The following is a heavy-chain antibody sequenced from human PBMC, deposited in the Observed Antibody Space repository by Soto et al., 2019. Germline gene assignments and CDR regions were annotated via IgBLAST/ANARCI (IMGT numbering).Heavy chain of an antibody. CDR2: IYDDGRA. J-gene: IGHJ6*02. D-gene: IGHD3-10*01. CDR3: ARGRTIIMVRGVIIGYRMDV. Sequence: SETRSLTCTVSGGSISSSYWSWIRQPPGKGLEWLAYIYDDGRANYNPSLKSRVTISVDTSKNQFSLKLSSVTAADTAVYYCARGRTIIMVRGVIIGYRMDVWGQRTTV. V-gene: IGHV4-59*01. CDR1: GGSISSSY.